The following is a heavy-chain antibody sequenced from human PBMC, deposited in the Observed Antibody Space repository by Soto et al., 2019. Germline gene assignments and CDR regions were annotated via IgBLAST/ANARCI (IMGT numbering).Heavy chain of an antibody. D-gene: IGHD2-2*01. CDR1: GFTFSSYG. Sequence: AGSLRLSCAASGFTFSSYGMHWVRQAPGKGLEWVAVISYDGSNKYYADSVKGRFTISRDNSKNTLYLQMNSLRAEDTAVYYCAKDRGGQRQIVVVPAAISGCDTWGQGNRVSVAS. J-gene: IGHJ5*02. V-gene: IGHV3-30*18. CDR2: ISYDGSNK. CDR3: AKDRGGQRQIVVVPAAISGCDT.